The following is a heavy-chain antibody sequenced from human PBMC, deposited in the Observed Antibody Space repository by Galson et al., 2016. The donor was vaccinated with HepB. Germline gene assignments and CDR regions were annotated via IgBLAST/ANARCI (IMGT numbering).Heavy chain of an antibody. CDR2: ITIDGSTT. V-gene: IGHV3-74*01. CDR1: GFTFDNHW. Sequence: SLRLSCAASGFTFDNHWMHWVRQAPGKGLVWVSHITIDGSTTTYADSVKGRFTISRDNAKNTLYLQMNSLRAEDTAVYYCARGGSRPIDYWGQGTLVTVSS. CDR3: ARGGSRPIDY. D-gene: IGHD1-26*01. J-gene: IGHJ4*02.